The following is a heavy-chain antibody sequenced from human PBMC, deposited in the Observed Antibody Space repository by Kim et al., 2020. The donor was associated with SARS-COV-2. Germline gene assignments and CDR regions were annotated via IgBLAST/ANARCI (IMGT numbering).Heavy chain of an antibody. V-gene: IGHV3-30*18. Sequence: GGSLRLSCAASGFTFSSYGMHWVRQAPGKGLEWVAVISYDGSNKYYADSVKGRFTISRDNSKNTLYLQMNSLRAEDTAVYYCAKEADPGELLGWFDPWGQGTLVTVSS. CDR2: ISYDGSNK. CDR3: AKEADPGELLGWFDP. D-gene: IGHD1-26*01. J-gene: IGHJ5*02. CDR1: GFTFSSYG.